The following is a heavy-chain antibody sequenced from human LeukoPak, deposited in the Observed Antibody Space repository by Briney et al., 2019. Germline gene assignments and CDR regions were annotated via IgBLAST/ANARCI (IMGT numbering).Heavy chain of an antibody. CDR1: GFTFSNYA. CDR2: ISGSGGST. V-gene: IGHV3-23*01. D-gene: IGHD3-22*01. J-gene: IGHJ4*02. CDR3: AKVVTMIVVVNLFDY. Sequence: GGSLRLSCAASGFTFSNYAMSWVRQAPGKGLEWVSAISGSGGSTYYADSVKGRFTISRDSSKNTLYLQMNILRAGDTAVYYCAKVVTMIVVVNLFDYWGQGTLVTVSS.